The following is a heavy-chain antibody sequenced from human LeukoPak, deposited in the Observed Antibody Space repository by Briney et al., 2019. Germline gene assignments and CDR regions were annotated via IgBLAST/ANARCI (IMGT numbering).Heavy chain of an antibody. CDR1: GFTFSTYW. CDR2: ISSDGSST. J-gene: IGHJ4*02. V-gene: IGHV3-74*01. D-gene: IGHD4-17*01. Sequence: PGGSLRLSCAASGFTFSTYWMHWVRQAPGKGLAWLSRISSDGSSTNYADSVKGRFTISRDNAKNTLYLQMNSLRAEDTAVYYCARDYGEGGYYFDYWGQGTLVTVSS. CDR3: ARDYGEGGYYFDY.